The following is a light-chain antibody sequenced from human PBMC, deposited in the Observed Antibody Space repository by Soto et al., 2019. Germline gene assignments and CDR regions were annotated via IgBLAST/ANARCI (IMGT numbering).Light chain of an antibody. J-gene: IGKJ2*01. CDR2: AAS. Sequence: DIQMTQSPSSLSASVGDRVTITCRASQSITNRLNWYQQKPGKAPKLLIYAASSFQSGVPSRFSGSGSGKDFTLTISSLQPEDFATYYCQQSYSAPYTFGLGTKLETK. CDR3: QQSYSAPYT. V-gene: IGKV1-39*01. CDR1: QSITNR.